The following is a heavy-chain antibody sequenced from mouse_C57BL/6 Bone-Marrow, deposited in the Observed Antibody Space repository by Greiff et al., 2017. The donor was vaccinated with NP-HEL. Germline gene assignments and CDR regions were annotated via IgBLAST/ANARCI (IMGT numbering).Heavy chain of an antibody. CDR2: ISGGGSYT. Sequence: EVQLVESGGGLVKPGGSLKLSCAASGFTFSSYAMSWVRQTPEKRLEWVANISGGGSYTYYPDNVKGRFTISRDNAKNNLYLQMSHLKSEDTAMYYCARAYLEYYAMDYWGKGTSVTVSS. CDR3: ARAYLEYYAMDY. J-gene: IGHJ4*01. CDR1: GFTFSSYA. D-gene: IGHD2-10*01. V-gene: IGHV5-4*01.